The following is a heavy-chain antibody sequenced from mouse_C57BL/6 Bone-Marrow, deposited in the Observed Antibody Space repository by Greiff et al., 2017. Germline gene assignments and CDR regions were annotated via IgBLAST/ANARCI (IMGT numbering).Heavy chain of an antibody. Sequence: QVQLQQSGAELAKPGASVKLSCKASGYTFTDYYINWVKQRPGQGLEWIARIYPGSGNTYYNEKFKGKATLPAAKSSSTAYMQLSSLTSEDSAVFFCAGEYGGIPYAMDYWGQGTSVTVSS. V-gene: IGHV1-76*01. J-gene: IGHJ4*01. D-gene: IGHD1-1*01. CDR3: AGEYGGIPYAMDY. CDR2: IYPGSGNT. CDR1: GYTFTDYY.